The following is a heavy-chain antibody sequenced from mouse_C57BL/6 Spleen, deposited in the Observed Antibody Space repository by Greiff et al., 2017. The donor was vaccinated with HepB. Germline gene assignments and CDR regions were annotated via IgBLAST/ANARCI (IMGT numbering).Heavy chain of an antibody. J-gene: IGHJ4*01. D-gene: IGHD1-1*01. CDR1: GYTFTGYW. CDR3: ANYDSSRYAMDY. CDR2: INPSSGYT. V-gene: IGHV1-7*01. Sequence: VQLQQSGAELAKPGASVKLSCKASGYTFTGYWMHWVKQRPGQGLEWIGYINPSSGYTKYNQKFKDKATLTADKSSSTAYMQLSSLTTEDSAIYYCANYDSSRYAMDYWGQGTSVTVSS.